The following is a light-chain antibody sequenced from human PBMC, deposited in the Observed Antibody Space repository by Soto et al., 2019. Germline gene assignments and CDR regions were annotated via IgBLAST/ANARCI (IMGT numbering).Light chain of an antibody. CDR3: QQYGSSGT. V-gene: IGKV3-11*01. Sequence: EIVLSQSPATLSLSPGERATLSCRASQSVSSYLAWHQQKPGQAPRLLIYDASNRATGIPARFSGSGSGTDFTLTISRLEPEDFAVYYCQQYGSSGTFGQGTRLEIK. J-gene: IGKJ5*01. CDR2: DAS. CDR1: QSVSSY.